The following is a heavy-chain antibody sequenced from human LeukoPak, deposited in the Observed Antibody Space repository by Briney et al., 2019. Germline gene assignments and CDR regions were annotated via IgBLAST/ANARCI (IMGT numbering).Heavy chain of an antibody. D-gene: IGHD4-11*01. CDR3: ARVDYSNSLLDY. Sequence: ASETLSLTCTVSGGSVSSGSYYWSWIRQPPGKGLEWIGYIYYSGSTNYNPSLKSRVTISVDTSKNQFSLKLSSVTAADTAVYYCARVDYSNSLLDYWGQGTLVTVSS. CDR2: IYYSGST. CDR1: GGSVSSGSYY. J-gene: IGHJ4*02. V-gene: IGHV4-61*01.